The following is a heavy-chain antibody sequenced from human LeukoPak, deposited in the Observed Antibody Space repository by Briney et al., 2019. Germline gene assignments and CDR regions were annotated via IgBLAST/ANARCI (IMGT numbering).Heavy chain of an antibody. CDR1: GFTFISYG. V-gene: IGHV3-48*01. D-gene: IGHD6-13*01. J-gene: IGHJ4*02. Sequence: AGGSLRLSCAASGFTFISYGRTWFPQAPGKGREWFSYISSSSTIYYADSVKGRFTISRDNAKNSLYLQMNSLRAEDTAVYYCARVGAAAGTCFDYWGQGTLVTVSS. CDR3: ARVGAAAGTCFDY. CDR2: ISSSSTI.